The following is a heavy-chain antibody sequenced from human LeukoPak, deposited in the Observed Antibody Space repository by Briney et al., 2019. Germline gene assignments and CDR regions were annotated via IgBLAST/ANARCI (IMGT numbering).Heavy chain of an antibody. Sequence: ASVKVSCKAAGYTFTAYFIHWVRQAPGQRLEWMGWINAGNGNTKYSQKFQGRVTITRDTSASTAYMELSSLRSEDTAVYYCARDSRGIAAAAFDPWGQGTLVTVSS. D-gene: IGHD6-13*01. V-gene: IGHV1-3*01. CDR3: ARDSRGIAAAAFDP. J-gene: IGHJ5*02. CDR1: GYTFTAYF. CDR2: INAGNGNT.